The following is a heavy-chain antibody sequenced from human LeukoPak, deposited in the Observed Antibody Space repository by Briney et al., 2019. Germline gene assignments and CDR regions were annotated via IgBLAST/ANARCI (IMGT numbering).Heavy chain of an antibody. CDR3: ARDLLRSQGFDP. CDR2: INPNSGGT. Sequence: ASVKVSCKASGYTFTGFYIHWVRQAPGHGLEWMGWINPNSGGTNYAQKFQGRVTMTRDTSISTAYMELSRLRSDDTAVYYCARDLLRSQGFDPWGQGTLVTVSS. J-gene: IGHJ5*02. CDR1: GYTFTGFY. V-gene: IGHV1-2*02. D-gene: IGHD3-16*01.